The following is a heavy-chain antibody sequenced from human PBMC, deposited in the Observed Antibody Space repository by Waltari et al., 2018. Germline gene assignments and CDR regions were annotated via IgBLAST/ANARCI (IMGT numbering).Heavy chain of an antibody. CDR3: ARETPGAY. CDR2: IYYSGVL. J-gene: IGHJ4*02. CDR1: GGSISSSSYY. V-gene: IGHV4-39*07. Sequence: QLQLQESGPGLVKPSETLSLTCTVSGGSISSSSYYWGWIRQPPGKGLEWIGSIYYSGVLYYNPSLRSRVTISVDTSKTQFSLKLSSVTAADTAVYYCARETPGAYWGQGTLVTVSS.